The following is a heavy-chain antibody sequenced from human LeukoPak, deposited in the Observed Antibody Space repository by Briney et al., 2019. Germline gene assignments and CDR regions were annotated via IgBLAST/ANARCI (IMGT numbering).Heavy chain of an antibody. CDR2: ISSRGGAI. Sequence: GGSLRLSCAASGFIFSSYEMNWVRQAPGKGLEWVSYISSRGGAIYYADSLKGRFTISRDDAKNSLYLQMSSLRAEDTAVYYCAKLTEVAPTRPQGFDLWGRGTLVTVSS. J-gene: IGHJ2*01. V-gene: IGHV3-48*03. D-gene: IGHD5-12*01. CDR3: AKLTEVAPTRPQGFDL. CDR1: GFIFSSYE.